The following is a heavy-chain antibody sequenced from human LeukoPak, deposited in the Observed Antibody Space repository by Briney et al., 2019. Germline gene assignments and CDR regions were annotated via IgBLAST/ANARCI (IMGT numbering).Heavy chain of an antibody. CDR1: GFRFDSFY. CDR3: ARSLIVASEDY. V-gene: IGHV3-11*04. J-gene: IGHJ4*02. D-gene: IGHD3-22*01. CDR2: ISASGAVP. Sequence: PGGPLRLSCAASGFRFDSFYMGWIRQVPGKGLDYIALISASGAVPYYAESVEGRFTISRDNAKNSVSLQMNSLSADDTAIYYCARSLIVASEDYWGQGTQVIVSS.